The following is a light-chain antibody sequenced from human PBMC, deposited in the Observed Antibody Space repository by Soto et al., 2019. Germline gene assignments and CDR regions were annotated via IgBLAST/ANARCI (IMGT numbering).Light chain of an antibody. CDR3: QQSYSSPYT. CDR1: QSINTY. J-gene: IGKJ2*01. Sequence: DIQMTQSPSSLSASVGDRVTITCRATQSINTYLNWYHQKPGKATNLLIYDASNLQSGVPSRFSGSGSGTDFTLTISSLQPEDFATYYCQQSYSSPYTFGLGTKLEIK. CDR2: DAS. V-gene: IGKV1-39*01.